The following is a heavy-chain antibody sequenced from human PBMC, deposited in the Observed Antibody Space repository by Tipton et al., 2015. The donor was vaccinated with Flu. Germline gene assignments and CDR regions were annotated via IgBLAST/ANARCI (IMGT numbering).Heavy chain of an antibody. V-gene: IGHV3-48*03. J-gene: IGHJ5*02. Sequence: GSLRLSCAASGFSFSSYEMNWVRQAPGKGPEWVSYISSNGSTIKYADSVKGRFTVSRDNAKKSLYLQMKSLRAEDTAVYYCARLVRMVPPLPQLYKENSFDPWGQGTLVTVSS. CDR1: GFSFSSYE. D-gene: IGHD3-10*01. CDR3: ARLVRMVPPLPQLYKENSFDP. CDR2: ISSNGSTI.